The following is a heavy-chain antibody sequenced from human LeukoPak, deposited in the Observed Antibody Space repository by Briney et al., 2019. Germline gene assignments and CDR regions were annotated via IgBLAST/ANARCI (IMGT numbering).Heavy chain of an antibody. D-gene: IGHD6-6*01. J-gene: IGHJ4*02. CDR1: GGSISSSSYY. CDR3: ARAFSSSSFYFNY. V-gene: IGHV4-39*01. Sequence: SETLSLTCTVSGGSISSSSYYWGWIRQPPGKGLEWIGSIYYSGSTYYNPSLKSRVTISVDTSKNQFSLKLSSVTAADTAVYYCARAFSSSSFYFNYWGQETLVTVSS. CDR2: IYYSGST.